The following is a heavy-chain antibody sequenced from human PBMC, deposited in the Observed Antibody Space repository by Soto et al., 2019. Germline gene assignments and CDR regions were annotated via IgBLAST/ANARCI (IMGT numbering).Heavy chain of an antibody. D-gene: IGHD4-17*01. CDR1: GFSLSSYGMG. CDR3: AHAGDYDLLTFDH. CDR2: IYWDHDK. Sequence: QITLKESGPTLVRPAQPLTLTCGFSGFSLSSYGMGVAWIRQPPGKAREWLALIYWDHDKRYSPSLKDRLVISKDTSSNQVVMTITNMDPGDTATYFCAHAGDYDLLTFDHWGPVPLFAVSS. J-gene: IGHJ4*02. V-gene: IGHV2-5*02.